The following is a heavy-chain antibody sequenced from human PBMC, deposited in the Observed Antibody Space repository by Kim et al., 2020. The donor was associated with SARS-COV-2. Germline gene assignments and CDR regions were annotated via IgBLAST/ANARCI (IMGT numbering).Heavy chain of an antibody. J-gene: IGHJ6*02. V-gene: IGHV3-73*01. Sequence: GGSLRLSCVASGFTFSGAGMHWVRQASGKGLEWVGRIRSKVNNYAKSYGASVKGRFTISRDDSKNMAYLQINGRKTEDTAVYYCTREGDYYGMDVWGQGTTVTVSS. CDR3: TREGDYYGMDV. CDR2: IRSKVNNYAK. CDR1: GFTFSGAG.